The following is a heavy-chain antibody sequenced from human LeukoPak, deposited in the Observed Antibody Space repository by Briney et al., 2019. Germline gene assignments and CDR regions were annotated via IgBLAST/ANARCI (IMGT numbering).Heavy chain of an antibody. Sequence: ASVKVSCKASGYTFTSYAMNWVRQAPGQGLEWMGWISAYNGNTNYAQKLQGRVTMTTDTSTSTAYMELRSLRSDDTAVYYCARGPFYDSSPHPFQHWGQGTLVTVSS. V-gene: IGHV1-18*01. CDR3: ARGPFYDSSPHPFQH. CDR1: GYTFTSYA. D-gene: IGHD3-22*01. CDR2: ISAYNGNT. J-gene: IGHJ1*01.